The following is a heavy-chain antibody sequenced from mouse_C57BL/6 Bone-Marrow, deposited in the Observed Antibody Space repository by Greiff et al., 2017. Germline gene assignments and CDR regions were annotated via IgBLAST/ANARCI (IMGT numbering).Heavy chain of an antibody. J-gene: IGHJ4*01. CDR3: TRHGTTVHMDY. D-gene: IGHD1-1*01. Sequence: VQLKESGTVLARPGASVKMSCKTSGYTFTSYWMHWVKQRPGQGLEWIGAIYPGNCDTSYNQKFKGKDKLTAVTSASTAYMELSSLTNEDSAVYYCTRHGTTVHMDYWGQGTSVTVSS. CDR2: IYPGNCDT. V-gene: IGHV1-5*01. CDR1: GYTFTSYW.